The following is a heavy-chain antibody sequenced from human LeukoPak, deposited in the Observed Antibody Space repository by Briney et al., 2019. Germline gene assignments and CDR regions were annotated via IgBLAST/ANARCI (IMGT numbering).Heavy chain of an antibody. V-gene: IGHV4-30-2*01. D-gene: IGHD6-13*01. Sequence: SETLSPTCTVSGGSISSGGYYWSWIRQPPGKGLEWIGYIYHSGGTYYNPSLKSRVTISVDTSKNQFSLKLSSVTAADTAVYYCARDPIGSSWFEYFQHWGQGTLVTVSS. CDR1: GGSISSGGYY. CDR3: ARDPIGSSWFEYFQH. J-gene: IGHJ1*01. CDR2: IYHSGGT.